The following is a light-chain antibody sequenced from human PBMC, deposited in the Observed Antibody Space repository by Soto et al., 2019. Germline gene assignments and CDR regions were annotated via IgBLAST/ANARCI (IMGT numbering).Light chain of an antibody. CDR1: QSVSSSY. V-gene: IGKV3-20*01. CDR2: GAS. Sequence: EIVLTQSPGTLSLSPGERATLFCRASQSVSSSYLAWYQQKPAQAPRLLIYGASRRATGIPDRFSGSGSGTDFTLSISRLEPEDFAVHYCQQYGGSPPLSFGGGTKVEIK. CDR3: QQYGGSPPLS. J-gene: IGKJ4*01.